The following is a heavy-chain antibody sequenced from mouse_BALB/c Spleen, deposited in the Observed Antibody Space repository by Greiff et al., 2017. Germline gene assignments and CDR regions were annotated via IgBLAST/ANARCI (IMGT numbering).Heavy chain of an antibody. Sequence: EVQRVESGGGLVQPGGSLRLSCATSGFTFTDYYMSWVRQPPGKALEWLGFIRNKANGYTTEYSASVKGRFTISRDNSQSILYLQMNTLRAEDSATYYCARAPLFWYFDVWGAGTTVTVSS. J-gene: IGHJ1*01. CDR2: IRNKANGYTT. V-gene: IGHV7-3*02. D-gene: IGHD6-1*01. CDR3: ARAPLFWYFDV. CDR1: GFTFTDYY.